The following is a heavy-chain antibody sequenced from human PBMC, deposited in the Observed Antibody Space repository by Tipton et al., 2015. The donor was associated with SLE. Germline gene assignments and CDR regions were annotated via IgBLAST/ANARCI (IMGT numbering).Heavy chain of an antibody. CDR3: ARPNRSWGDFAL. CDR2: IGAYNGDT. D-gene: IGHD3-16*01. CDR1: GYTFTDYY. V-gene: IGHV1-18*04. Sequence: QVQLVQSGAEVKTPGASVKVSCKASGYTFTDYYMNWVRQAPGQGLEWMGWIGAYNGDTNYAQKFQGRVTMTIETSTETAYLELRSLRSDDTAVYYCARPNRSWGDFALWGQGTLVTVSS. J-gene: IGHJ4*02.